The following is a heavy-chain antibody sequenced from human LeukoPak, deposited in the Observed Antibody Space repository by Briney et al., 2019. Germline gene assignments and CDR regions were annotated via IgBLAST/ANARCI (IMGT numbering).Heavy chain of an antibody. CDR1: GVSISSYC. V-gene: IGHV4-59*01. J-gene: IGHJ6*03. D-gene: IGHD2-2*02. Sequence: SESLSLTCTVSGVSISSYCWSWIRQPPGKGLEWIGYIYYNGSTNYNPSLKSRVTISVDTSKNQFSLKLSSVTAADTAVYYCATICSSTSCHIYMDVWGKGTTVTVSS. CDR2: IYYNGST. CDR3: ATICSSTSCHIYMDV.